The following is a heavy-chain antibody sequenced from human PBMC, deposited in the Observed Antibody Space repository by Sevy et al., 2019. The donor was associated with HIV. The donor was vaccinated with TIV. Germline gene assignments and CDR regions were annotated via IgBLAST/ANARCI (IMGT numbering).Heavy chain of an antibody. J-gene: IGHJ5*02. V-gene: IGHV3-23*01. Sequence: GGSLRLSCAASVFTFSDAIMTWGRQAPGKGLEWVSSIRGNGVSTYYADSVKGRFTISRDNSKNTLYLQMNSLRAEDMAIYYCAKGSSATGYNPWGQGTLVTVSS. CDR2: IRGNGVST. CDR3: AKGSSATGYNP. CDR1: VFTFSDAI. D-gene: IGHD2-15*01.